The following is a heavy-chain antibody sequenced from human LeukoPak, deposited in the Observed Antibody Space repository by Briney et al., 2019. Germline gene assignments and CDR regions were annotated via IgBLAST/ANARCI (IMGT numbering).Heavy chain of an antibody. D-gene: IGHD4-17*01. CDR1: GGSISSYY. CDR2: IYYSGST. V-gene: IGHV4-59*12. CDR3: TRDTGTTGEVKFDP. J-gene: IGHJ5*02. Sequence: SETLSLTCTVSGGSISSYYWSWIRQPPGKGLEWIGYIYYSGSTNYNPSLKSRVTMSVDTSKSQFSLNLMSVTAADTAVYYCTRDTGTTGEVKFDPWGQGTLVTVSS.